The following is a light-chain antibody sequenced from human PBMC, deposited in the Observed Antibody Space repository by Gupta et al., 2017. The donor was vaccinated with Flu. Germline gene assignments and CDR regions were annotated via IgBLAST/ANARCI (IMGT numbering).Light chain of an antibody. CDR2: DVN. CDR3: NSYGASTF. Sequence: QSALTQPRSVSGSPGQSVAISCTGTSNDVGAFDYVSWYQQHPGQAPKLIIYDVNKRPSGVPDRFTGSKSGNTASLTISGLQPQDEADYYCNSYGASTFFGGGTRLTGL. J-gene: IGLJ2*01. CDR1: SNDVGAFDY. V-gene: IGLV2-11*01.